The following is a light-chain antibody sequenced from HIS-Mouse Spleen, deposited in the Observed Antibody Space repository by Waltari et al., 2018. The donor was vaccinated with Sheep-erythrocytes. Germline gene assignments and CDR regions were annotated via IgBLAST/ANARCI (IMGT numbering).Light chain of an antibody. CDR2: RNN. CDR3: AAWDDSLSGLNWV. CDR1: SSNLGSNY. J-gene: IGLJ3*02. Sequence: QSVLTQPPSASGTPGQRVTISCSGSSSNLGSNYVHWYQQLPGTAPKLLIYRNNQRPSGVPDRFSGSKSGTSASLAISGLRSEDEADYYCAAWDDSLSGLNWVFGGGTKLTVL. V-gene: IGLV1-47*01.